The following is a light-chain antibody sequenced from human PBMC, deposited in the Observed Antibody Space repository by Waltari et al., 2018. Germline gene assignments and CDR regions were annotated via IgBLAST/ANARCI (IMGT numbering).Light chain of an antibody. J-gene: IGLJ2*01. CDR1: KLGDKY. CDR3: QAWDRSTVV. CDR2: QDT. V-gene: IGLV3-1*01. Sequence: SYELTQPPSVSVSPGQTASINCSGDKLGDKYACWYQQRPGQSPVLGIYQDTKRPSGIPERFSGSNSGNTATLTISGAQAMDEADYYCQAWDRSTVVFGGGTKLTVL.